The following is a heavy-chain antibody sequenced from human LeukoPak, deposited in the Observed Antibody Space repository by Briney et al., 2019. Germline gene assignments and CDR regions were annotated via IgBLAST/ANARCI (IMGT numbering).Heavy chain of an antibody. Sequence: KPSETLSLTCAVYGGSFSGYYWSWIRQPPGKGLEWIGEINHSGGTNYNPSLKSRVTISVDTSKNQFSLKLSSVTAADTAVYYCARGDYGGSGYWGQGTLVTVSS. CDR3: ARGDYGGSGY. CDR2: INHSGGT. CDR1: GGSFSGYY. D-gene: IGHD4-17*01. V-gene: IGHV4-34*01. J-gene: IGHJ4*02.